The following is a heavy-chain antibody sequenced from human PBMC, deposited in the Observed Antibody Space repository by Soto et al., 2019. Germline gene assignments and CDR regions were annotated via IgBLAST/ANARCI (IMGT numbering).Heavy chain of an antibody. V-gene: IGHV4-30-2*01. CDR3: ARVPDR. CDR2: IYHSGST. Sequence: SETLSLTCTVSGVSISSGGYSLSWIRQPPGKGLEWIGYIYHSGSTYYNPSLKSRVTISVDRSKNQFSLKLSSVTAADTAVYYCARVPDRWGQGTLVTVSS. J-gene: IGHJ5*02. D-gene: IGHD2-2*01. CDR1: GVSISSGGYS.